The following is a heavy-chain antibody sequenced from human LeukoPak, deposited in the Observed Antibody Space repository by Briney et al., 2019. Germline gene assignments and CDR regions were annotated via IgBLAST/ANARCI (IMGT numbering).Heavy chain of an antibody. CDR3: ARGPPKEYYYYYMDV. CDR2: ISSNGGST. Sequence: PGGSLRLSCAASGFTFSSYAMHWVRQAPGKGLEYVSAISSNGGSTYYANSVKGRFTISRDNSKNTLYLQMGSLRAEDMAVYYCARGPPKEYYYYYMDVWGKGTTVTISS. J-gene: IGHJ6*03. CDR1: GFTFSSYA. V-gene: IGHV3-64*01.